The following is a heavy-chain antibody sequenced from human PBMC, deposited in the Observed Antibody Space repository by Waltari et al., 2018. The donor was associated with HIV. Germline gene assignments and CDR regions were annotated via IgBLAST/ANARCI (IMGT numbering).Heavy chain of an antibody. D-gene: IGHD5-18*01. J-gene: IGHJ4*02. CDR2: IYSDGDT. CDR3: ARGREYSYGPVSY. V-gene: IGHV3-30*07. Sequence: QVQLVEYGGGVVRPGRSLRLSCAASGFIFNNYAMHWVRQAPGKGLEWVAVIYSDGDTSYGDSGKGRFTMSRDNSKNTVFLQMNSLRVEDTAVYYCARGREYSYGPVSYWGQGALVTVSS. CDR1: GFIFNNYA.